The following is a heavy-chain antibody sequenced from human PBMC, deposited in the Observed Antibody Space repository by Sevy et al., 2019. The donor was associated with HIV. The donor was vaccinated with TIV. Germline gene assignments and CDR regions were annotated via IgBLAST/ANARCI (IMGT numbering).Heavy chain of an antibody. CDR3: TRAGVFMLRGVPRNYYYYMDV. Sequence: RGSLRLSCAASGFTFSSYSMNWVRQAPGKGLERVSSISSSSSYIYYADSVKGRFTLSRDIAKNSLYLQMNSLRAEDTAVYSCTRAGVFMLRGVPRNYYYYMDVWGKGTTVSVSS. V-gene: IGHV3-21*01. J-gene: IGHJ6*03. CDR1: GFTFSSYS. CDR2: ISSSSSYI. D-gene: IGHD3-10*01.